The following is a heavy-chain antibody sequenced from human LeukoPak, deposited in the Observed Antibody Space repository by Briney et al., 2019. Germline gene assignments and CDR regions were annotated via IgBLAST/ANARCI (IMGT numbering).Heavy chain of an antibody. V-gene: IGHV4-34*01. J-gene: IGHJ4*02. Sequence: SETLSLTCAVYGGSFSGFLWSWLRQSPGKGLEWIGEIDHSGRTNYNPSLRSRVIISVDTSKNQFSLDLSSVTAADTAVYYCARPHLSCSSATCYTGYFDYWGQGTLVTVSS. CDR3: ARPHLSCSSATCYTGYFDY. CDR2: IDHSGRT. CDR1: GGSFSGFL. D-gene: IGHD2-2*02.